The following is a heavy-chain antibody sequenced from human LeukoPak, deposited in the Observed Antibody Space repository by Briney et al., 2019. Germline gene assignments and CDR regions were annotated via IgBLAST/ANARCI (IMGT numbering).Heavy chain of an antibody. J-gene: IGHJ4*02. CDR3: ARRLNILSGYYFDY. CDR1: GGSISSGSYY. V-gene: IGHV4-61*02. CDR2: IYTSGST. D-gene: IGHD3-3*01. Sequence: SETLSLTCTVSGGSISSGSYYWSWIRQPAGKGLEWIGRIYTSGSTNYNPSLKSRVTISVDTSKNQFSLKLSSVTAADTAVYYCARRLNILSGYYFDYWGQGTLVTVSS.